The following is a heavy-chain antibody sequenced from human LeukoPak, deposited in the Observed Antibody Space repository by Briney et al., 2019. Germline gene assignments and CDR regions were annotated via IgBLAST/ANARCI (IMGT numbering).Heavy chain of an antibody. CDR3: APSGYSGYGIDY. J-gene: IGHJ4*02. Sequence: PGGSLRLSCAVSGFTFSSYWMTWVRQAPGKGLEWVANIKQDGSDTYSVDSVKGRFTISRDNAKNSLYLEMNSLRVEDTAVYYCAPSGYSGYGIDYWGQGTLVAVSS. D-gene: IGHD5-12*01. CDR1: GFTFSSYW. V-gene: IGHV3-7*03. CDR2: IKQDGSDT.